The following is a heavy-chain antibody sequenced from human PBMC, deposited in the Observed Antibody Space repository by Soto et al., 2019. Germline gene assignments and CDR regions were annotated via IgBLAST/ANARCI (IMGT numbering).Heavy chain of an antibody. V-gene: IGHV3-33*01. J-gene: IGHJ6*02. CDR1: GITISSYG. D-gene: IGHD6-19*01. Sequence: QVQLVESRGGVVQPGRSLILSCAASGITISSYGMHWVRQAPGKGLEWVAVIWYEGSNVHYADSVRGRFTISRDNSKNTLDLQMNSLRAEDTAVYYCARDHPTSGWIYHGMDVWGPGTMVTVSS. CDR3: ARDHPTSGWIYHGMDV. CDR2: IWYEGSNV.